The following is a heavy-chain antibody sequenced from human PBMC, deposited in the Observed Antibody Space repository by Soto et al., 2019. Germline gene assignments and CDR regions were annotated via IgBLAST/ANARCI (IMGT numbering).Heavy chain of an antibody. Sequence: QVQLVQSGAEVKKPGSSVKASCKASGGTFSSYAISWVRQAPGQGLEWMGGIIPIFGTANYAQKFQGRVTITADKSTSTAYMEVSSLRSEDTAVYYCARSRLYDSSGYYYFGDAFDIWGQGTMVTVSS. CDR2: IIPIFGTA. V-gene: IGHV1-69*06. J-gene: IGHJ3*02. D-gene: IGHD3-22*01. CDR1: GGTFSSYA. CDR3: ARSRLYDSSGYYYFGDAFDI.